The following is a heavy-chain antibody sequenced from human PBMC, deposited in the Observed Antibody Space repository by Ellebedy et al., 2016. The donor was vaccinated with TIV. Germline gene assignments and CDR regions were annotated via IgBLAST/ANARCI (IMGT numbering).Heavy chain of an antibody. D-gene: IGHD2-15*01. CDR2: INDDGNRI. CDR1: GFTFTNYA. Sequence: GESLKISCAASGFTFTNYAIHWVRQGPGKGLVWVSHINDDGNRITYADSVKGRFTISRDNAKNSLYLQMNSLRAEDTAVYYCAKLAGTHLWYFDYWGQGTLVTVSS. CDR3: AKLAGTHLWYFDY. J-gene: IGHJ4*02. V-gene: IGHV3-74*01.